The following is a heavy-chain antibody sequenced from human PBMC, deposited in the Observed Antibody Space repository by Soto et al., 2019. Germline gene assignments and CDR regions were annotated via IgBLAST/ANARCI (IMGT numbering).Heavy chain of an antibody. CDR2: ISGSGGST. CDR1: ALPFTDYS. J-gene: IGHJ4*02. CDR3: AKGKSNSGWLLDS. V-gene: IGHV3-23*01. Sequence: PGGSLRLSCAASALPFTDYSMHWVRQTAGKGLEWVSGISGSGGSTYHADSVKGRFTISRDNSKNTLYLQMNSLRAEDTAIYYCAKGKSNSGWLLDSWGQGTLVTVSS. D-gene: IGHD6-19*01.